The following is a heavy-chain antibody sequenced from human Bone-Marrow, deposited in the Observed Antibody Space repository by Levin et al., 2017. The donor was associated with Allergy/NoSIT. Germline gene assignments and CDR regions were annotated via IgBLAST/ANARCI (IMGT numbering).Heavy chain of an antibody. D-gene: IGHD2-21*01. CDR3: ARQMGAAYCGGECHPNYFDC. Sequence: SETLSLTCIVSGGSIRTYSWSWIRQTPGKGLEWIGYIHNTGSINYNPSLKSRVTISLDTSQNHVSLRLSSLTAADTAVYYCARQMGAAYCGGECHPNYFDCWGQGTLVTVSS. CDR1: GGSIRTYS. CDR2: IHNTGSI. V-gene: IGHV4-59*01. J-gene: IGHJ4*02.